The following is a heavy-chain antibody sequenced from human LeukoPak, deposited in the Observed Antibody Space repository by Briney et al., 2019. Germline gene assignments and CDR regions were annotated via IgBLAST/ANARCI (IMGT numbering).Heavy chain of an antibody. CDR2: VNPNSGVT. CDR3: ARVLGAHRYGSIDH. D-gene: IGHD5-18*01. V-gene: IGHV1-2*02. CDR1: GYTFTGYY. J-gene: IGHJ4*02. Sequence: ASVKVSCKASGYTFTGYYMHWVRQAPGQGLEWMGWVNPNSGVTKYAQKFQGRVTMTRDTSTSTVYMELSSLRSEDTAIYYCARVLGAHRYGSIDHWGQGTLVTVSS.